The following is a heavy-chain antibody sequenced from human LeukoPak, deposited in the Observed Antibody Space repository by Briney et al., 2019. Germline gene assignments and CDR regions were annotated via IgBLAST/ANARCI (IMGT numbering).Heavy chain of an antibody. CDR2: INPSGGST. CDR3: ARGTPDHYYDSSVYYDY. Sequence: VASVKVSCKASGGTFSSYAISWVRQAPGQGLEWMGIINPSGGSTSYAQKFQGRVTMTRDMSTSTVYMELSSLRSEDTAVYYCARGTPDHYYDSSVYYDYGGQGPLVTVP. D-gene: IGHD3-22*01. V-gene: IGHV1-46*01. J-gene: IGHJ4*02. CDR1: GGTFSSYA.